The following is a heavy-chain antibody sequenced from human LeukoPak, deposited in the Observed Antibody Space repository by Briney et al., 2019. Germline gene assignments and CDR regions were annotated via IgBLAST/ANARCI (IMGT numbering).Heavy chain of an antibody. V-gene: IGHV1-18*01. CDR1: GYTFTSYG. D-gene: IGHD2-15*01. J-gene: IGHJ4*02. CDR3: ASYAYCSGGGCYPLYFDY. Sequence: ASVKVSCKASGYTFTSYGISWVRQAPGQGLEWMGWISAYNGNTNYAQKLQGRVTMTTDTSTSTAYMELRSLRSDDTAVYYCASYAYCSGGGCYPLYFDYWGQGTLVTVSS. CDR2: ISAYNGNT.